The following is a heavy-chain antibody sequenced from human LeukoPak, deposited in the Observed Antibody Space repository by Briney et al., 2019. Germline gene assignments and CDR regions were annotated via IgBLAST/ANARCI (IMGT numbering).Heavy chain of an antibody. V-gene: IGHV1-46*01. D-gene: IGHD6-13*01. CDR3: AKAPRNSSTMLDY. CDR1: GYTFTSHW. J-gene: IGHJ4*02. Sequence: ASVKVFCKASGYTFTSHWIQWVRQAPGQGLEWMGLINPSDGSIAYAHRFQGRVTMTRDTSASIVYMDLSSLRSEDTAVYYCAKAPRNSSTMLDYWGQGTLLTVSS. CDR2: INPSDGSI.